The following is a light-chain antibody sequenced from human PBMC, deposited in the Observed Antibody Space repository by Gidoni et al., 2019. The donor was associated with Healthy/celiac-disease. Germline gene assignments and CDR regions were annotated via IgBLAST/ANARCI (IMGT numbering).Light chain of an antibody. CDR1: QSVSSSY. J-gene: IGKJ4*01. CDR2: GAS. CDR3: QQYGSSPPLT. V-gene: IGKV3-20*01. Sequence: EIVLTQSPGTLSLSPGERATLSCRASQSVSSSYLAWYQQKPGQARRLLIYGASSGSGTDFTLTISRLEPEDFAVYYCQQYGSSPPLTFGGGTKVEIK.